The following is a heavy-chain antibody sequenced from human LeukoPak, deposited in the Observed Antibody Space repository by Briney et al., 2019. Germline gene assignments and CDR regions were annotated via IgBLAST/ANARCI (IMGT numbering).Heavy chain of an antibody. J-gene: IGHJ3*02. V-gene: IGHV4-30-4*01. CDR2: IYNSGST. Sequence: PSETLSLTCTVSGGSISSGDYYWSWIRQPPGKGLEWIGYIYNSGSTYYNPSLKSRVTISVDTSKNQFSLKLSSVTAADTAVYYCARVFDSSGYYYGLAFDIWGQGTMVTVSS. CDR1: GGSISSGDYY. CDR3: ARVFDSSGYYYGLAFDI. D-gene: IGHD3-22*01.